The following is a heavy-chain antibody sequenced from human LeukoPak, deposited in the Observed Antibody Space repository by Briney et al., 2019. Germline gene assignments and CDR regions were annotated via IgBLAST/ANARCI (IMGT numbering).Heavy chain of an antibody. CDR1: GFTFSSYE. CDR2: ISSSGSTI. D-gene: IGHD3-10*01. J-gene: IGHJ4*02. Sequence: PGGSLRLSCAASGFTFSSYEMNWVRQAPGKGLEWVSYISSSGSTIYYADSVKGRFTISRDNAKHSLYLQMNSLRAEDTAVYFCTRLSEMLRGPQVIYYFDYWGQGTLVTVSA. CDR3: TRLSEMLRGPQVIYYFDY. V-gene: IGHV3-48*03.